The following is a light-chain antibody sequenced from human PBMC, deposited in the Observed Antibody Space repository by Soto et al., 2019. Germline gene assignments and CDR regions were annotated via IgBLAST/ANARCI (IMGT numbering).Light chain of an antibody. J-gene: IGKJ3*01. CDR1: QDINKY. CDR2: DAS. CDR3: QQYDNLPFT. V-gene: IGKV1-33*01. Sequence: DIQMTQSPSSLSASVGDRVTITCQASQDINKYLNWYQQKPGKAPKLLIYDASNLETGVPSRFSGSGSGTDFTFTISSLQPEDIATYYCQQYDNLPFTFGPGTKVDIK.